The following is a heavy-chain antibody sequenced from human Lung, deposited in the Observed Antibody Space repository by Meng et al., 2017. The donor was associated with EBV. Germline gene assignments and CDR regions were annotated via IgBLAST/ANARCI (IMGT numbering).Heavy chain of an antibody. D-gene: IGHD6-19*01. CDR2: IYYTGRT. Sequence: QLHESGPGLVKPSDTLSLICTVSGGSMSRYYWSWIRQSPGRPLDWIGYIYYTGRTSYNPSLRSRVTISIDTSKNQFSLNVTSMTAADTAVYYCARGGSVAEDWGPGTLVTVSS. CDR3: ARGGSVAED. CDR1: GGSMSRYY. V-gene: IGHV4-59*01. J-gene: IGHJ4*02.